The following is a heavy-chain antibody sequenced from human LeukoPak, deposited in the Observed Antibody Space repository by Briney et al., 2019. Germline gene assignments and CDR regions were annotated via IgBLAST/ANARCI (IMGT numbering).Heavy chain of an antibody. CDR1: GGSINNYY. CDR2: IYYSGST. J-gene: IGHJ3*02. Sequence: PSETLSLTCTVSGGSINNYYWSWIRQPPGKGLEWIGYIYYSGSTNYNPSLKSRVTISVDTSKNQFSLKLSSVTAADTAVYYCARHKVTMVRGVITSRMAFDIWGQGTMVTVSS. CDR3: ARHKVTMVRGVITSRMAFDI. D-gene: IGHD3-10*01. V-gene: IGHV4-59*08.